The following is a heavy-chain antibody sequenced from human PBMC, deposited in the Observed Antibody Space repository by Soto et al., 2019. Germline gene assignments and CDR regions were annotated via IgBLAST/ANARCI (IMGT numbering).Heavy chain of an antibody. CDR2: INPNSGGT. CDR1: GYTFTGYY. D-gene: IGHD3-22*01. V-gene: IGHV1-2*04. CDR3: ARGGTVVVGRYNWFDP. Sequence: ASVKVSCKASGYTFTGYYMHWVRQAPGQGLEWMGWINPNSGGTNYAQKFQGWVTITRDTSISTAYMELSRLRSDDTAVYYCARGGTVVVGRYNWFDPWGQGTLVTVSS. J-gene: IGHJ5*02.